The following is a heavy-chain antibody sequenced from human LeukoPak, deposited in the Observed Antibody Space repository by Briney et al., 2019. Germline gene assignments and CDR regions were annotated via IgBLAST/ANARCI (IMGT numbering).Heavy chain of an antibody. CDR1: GFTFSGSA. J-gene: IGHJ4*02. CDR2: IRNDGSNT. Sequence: GGSLRLSCAASGFTFSGSAMHWVRQAPGKGLEWVAFIRNDGSNTYYADSVKGRFTISRDNYKNTLYLQMNSLRAEDTAVYYCAKEAVDTAMAIDYWGQGTLVTVSS. V-gene: IGHV3-30*02. CDR3: AKEAVDTAMAIDY. D-gene: IGHD5-18*01.